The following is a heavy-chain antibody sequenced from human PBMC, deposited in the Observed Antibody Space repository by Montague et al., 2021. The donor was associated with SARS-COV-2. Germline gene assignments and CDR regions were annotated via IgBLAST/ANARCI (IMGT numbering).Heavy chain of an antibody. J-gene: IGHJ3*02. Sequence: PALVKPTQTLTLTCTFSGFSLSTRGMCVSWIRQPPEKALEWLALIDWDDDKYYSTSLKTRLTISKDTSKNQVVLTMTNMDPVDTATYYCARIWGATRGDAFDIWGQGTMVTVSS. CDR2: IDWDDDK. CDR3: ARIWGATRGDAFDI. D-gene: IGHD1-26*01. V-gene: IGHV2-70*01. CDR1: GFSLSTRGMC.